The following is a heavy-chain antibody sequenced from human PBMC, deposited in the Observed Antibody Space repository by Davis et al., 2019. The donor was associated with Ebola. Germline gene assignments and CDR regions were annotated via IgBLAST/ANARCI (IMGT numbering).Heavy chain of an antibody. CDR1: GGSISSGGYY. D-gene: IGHD3-22*01. CDR2: IYYSGST. CDR3: ARDPYYDSSGYPGGY. Sequence: MPSETLSLTCTVSGGSISSGGYYWSWIRQHPGKGLEWIGYIYYSGSTYYNPSLKSRVTISVDTSKNQFSLKLSSVTAADTAVYYCARDPYYDSSGYPGGYWGQGTLVTVSS. V-gene: IGHV4-31*03. J-gene: IGHJ4*02.